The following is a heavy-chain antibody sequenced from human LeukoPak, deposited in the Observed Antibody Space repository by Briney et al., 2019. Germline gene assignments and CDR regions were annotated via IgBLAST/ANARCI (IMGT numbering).Heavy chain of an antibody. CDR1: GGSISSYY. CDR2: IYYSGST. D-gene: IGHD6-6*01. Sequence: SETLSLTCTVSGGSISSYYWSWIRQPPGKGLEWIGYIYYSGSTNYNPSLKSRVTISVDTSKNQFSLKLSSVTAADTAVYYCARGSPLEYSSSSLFDYWGQGTLVTVSS. CDR3: ARGSPLEYSSSSLFDY. J-gene: IGHJ4*02. V-gene: IGHV4-59*12.